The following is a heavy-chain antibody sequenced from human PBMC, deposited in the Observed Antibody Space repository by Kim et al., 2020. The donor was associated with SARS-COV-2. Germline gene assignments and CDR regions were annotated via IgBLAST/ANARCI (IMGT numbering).Heavy chain of an antibody. V-gene: IGHV1-46*01. J-gene: IGHJ5*02. CDR1: GYTFTSYY. Sequence: ASVKVSCKASGYTFTSYYMHWVRQAPGQGLEWMGIINPSGGSTSYAQKFQGRVTMTRDTSTSTVYMELSSLRSEDTAVYYCAREGYYDFWSGSWFDPWGQGTLVTVSS. D-gene: IGHD3-3*01. CDR3: AREGYYDFWSGSWFDP. CDR2: INPSGGST.